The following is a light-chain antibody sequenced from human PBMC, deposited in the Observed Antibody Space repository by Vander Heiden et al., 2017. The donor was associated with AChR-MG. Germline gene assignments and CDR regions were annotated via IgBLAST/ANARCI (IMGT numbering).Light chain of an antibody. Sequence: EIVMTQSPATLSLSPGERATLSCRASQSVSSNLACFQQQPGQAPRLLLYGASTRVTAIPARFSGSGSGTEFTLTISSLQSEDFAVYYCQQDNNWPLTFGGGTKVEIK. CDR1: QSVSSN. V-gene: IGKV3-15*01. J-gene: IGKJ4*01. CDR3: QQDNNWPLT. CDR2: GAS.